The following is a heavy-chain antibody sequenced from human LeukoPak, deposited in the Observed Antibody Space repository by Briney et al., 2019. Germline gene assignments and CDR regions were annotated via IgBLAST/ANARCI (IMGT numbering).Heavy chain of an antibody. Sequence: SETLSLTCSVSGGSVSSSDNYWGWIRQPPGKTLEWIGSLSYSGSANYNPSLKSRVTMSVDTSKNQFSLKLSSVTAADTAVYYCARDFNNRIVGAVYTNAFDIWGQGTMVTVSS. V-gene: IGHV4-39*07. CDR2: LSYSGSA. J-gene: IGHJ3*02. CDR1: GGSVSSSDNY. D-gene: IGHD1-26*01. CDR3: ARDFNNRIVGAVYTNAFDI.